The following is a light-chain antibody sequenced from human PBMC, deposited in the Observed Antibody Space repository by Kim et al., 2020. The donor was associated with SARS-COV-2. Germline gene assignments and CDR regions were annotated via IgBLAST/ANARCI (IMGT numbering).Light chain of an antibody. V-gene: IGKV3-15*01. Sequence: SPGERATRSRRASQSVSNNLSWYQHKPGQAPRLLIYGASTRATGIPARFSGSGSGTEFTLTIGGLQSEDFAVYFCQQYNDWPSWTFGQGTKVDIK. CDR3: QQYNDWPSWT. CDR1: QSVSNN. J-gene: IGKJ1*01. CDR2: GAS.